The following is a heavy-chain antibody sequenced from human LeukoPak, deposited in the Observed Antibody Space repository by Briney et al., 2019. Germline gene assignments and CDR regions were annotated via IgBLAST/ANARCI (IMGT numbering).Heavy chain of an antibody. V-gene: IGHV1-18*01. CDR3: ARDNNYRFAY. CDR2: ISANSGNT. J-gene: IGHJ4*02. Sequence: GASVKVSCKASGYTFTSNGISWVRQAPGKGLEWMGWISANSGNTNYAQKMQGRVTMTTETSSSTAYMELRNLRSDDTAVYYCARDNNYRFAYWGQGTLVTVSS. D-gene: IGHD5-24*01. CDR1: GYTFTSNG.